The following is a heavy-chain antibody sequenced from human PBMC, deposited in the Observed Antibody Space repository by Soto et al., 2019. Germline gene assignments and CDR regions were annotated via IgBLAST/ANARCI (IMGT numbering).Heavy chain of an antibody. CDR3: ATPPGPDYRLRLTGYGIDV. V-gene: IGHV4-39*01. CDR2: TFYSGSP. CDR1: GGSISSSSYY. Sequence: PSETLSLTCTVSGGSISSSSYYWAWIRQPPGKGLEWIGSTFYSGSPYYNPSLKSRAAISVDTSKNQFSLQLYSVTAADTAVYYCATPPGPDYRLRLTGYGIDVWGQGTTV. D-gene: IGHD3-16*01. J-gene: IGHJ6*02.